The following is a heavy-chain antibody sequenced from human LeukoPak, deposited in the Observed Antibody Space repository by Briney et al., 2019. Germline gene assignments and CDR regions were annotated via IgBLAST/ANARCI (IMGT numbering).Heavy chain of an antibody. CDR2: IWYDGSNK. Sequence: GGSLRLSCAASGFTFSSYGMHWVRQAPGKGLEWVAVIWYDGSNKYYADSVKGRFTTSRDNSKNTLYLQMNSLRAEDTAVYYCARGQGWFGELFHVDYWGQGTLVTVSS. V-gene: IGHV3-33*01. CDR1: GFTFSSYG. CDR3: ARGQGWFGELFHVDY. J-gene: IGHJ4*02. D-gene: IGHD3-10*01.